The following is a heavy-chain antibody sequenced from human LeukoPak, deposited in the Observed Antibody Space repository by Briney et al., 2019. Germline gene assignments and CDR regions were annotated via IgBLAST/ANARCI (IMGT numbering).Heavy chain of an antibody. D-gene: IGHD5-18*01. V-gene: IGHV1-2*02. CDR3: ARGGVVDTAMVPKMNWFDP. J-gene: IGHJ5*02. CDR1: GYTFTGYY. Sequence: ASVKVSCKASGYTFTGYYMHWVRQAPGQGLEWMGWINPNSGGTNYAQKFQGRVTMTRDTSISTAYMELSRLRSDDTAVYYCARGGVVDTAMVPKMNWFDPWGQGTLVTVSS. CDR2: INPNSGGT.